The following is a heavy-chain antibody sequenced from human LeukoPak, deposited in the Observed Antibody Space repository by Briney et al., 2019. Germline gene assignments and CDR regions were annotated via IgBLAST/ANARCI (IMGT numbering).Heavy chain of an antibody. D-gene: IGHD3-10*01. J-gene: IGHJ4*02. V-gene: IGHV3-7*01. CDR3: AREPYSSGSYQVDY. Sequence: PGGSLRLSCAASGFTFSSYWMSWVRQAPGKGLEWVANIKQDGSEKYYVDSVKGRFTISRDNAKNSLYVQMNSLRADDTAVYYCAREPYSSGSYQVDYWGQGTPVTVSS. CDR2: IKQDGSEK. CDR1: GFTFSSYW.